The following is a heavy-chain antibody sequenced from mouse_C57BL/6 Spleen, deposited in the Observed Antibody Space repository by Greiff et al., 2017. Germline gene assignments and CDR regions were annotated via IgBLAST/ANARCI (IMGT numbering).Heavy chain of an antibody. Sequence: QVQLQQPGAELVKPGASVKLSCKASGYTFTSYWMHWVKQRPGQGLEWIGMIHPNSGSTNYNEKFKSKATLTVDKSSSTAYMQLSSLTSEDSAVYYCARSDDGDYFDYWGQGTTLTVSS. CDR1: GYTFTSYW. V-gene: IGHV1-64*01. CDR3: ARSDDGDYFDY. J-gene: IGHJ2*01. D-gene: IGHD2-3*01. CDR2: IHPNSGST.